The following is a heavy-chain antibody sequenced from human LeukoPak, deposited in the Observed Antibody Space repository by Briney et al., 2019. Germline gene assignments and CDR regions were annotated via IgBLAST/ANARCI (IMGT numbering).Heavy chain of an antibody. CDR2: VSSNGDST. CDR1: GFTFSSYA. V-gene: IGHV3-64*01. Sequence: GGSLRLSCAASGFTFSSYAMHWVRLAPGKRLEYLSAVSSNGDSTYYANSVKGRFTISRDNSKNTLYLQMGSLRAEDMAVYYCARRGGYYFDYWGQGTLVTVSS. D-gene: IGHD4-23*01. J-gene: IGHJ4*02. CDR3: ARRGGYYFDY.